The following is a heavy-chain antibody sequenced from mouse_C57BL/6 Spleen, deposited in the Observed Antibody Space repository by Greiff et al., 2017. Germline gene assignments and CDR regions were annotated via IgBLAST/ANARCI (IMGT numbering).Heavy chain of an antibody. Sequence: VQLQESGAELVRPGASVTLSCKASGYSFTDYEMNWVKQTPVHGLEWIGVIDPETGGTAYNQKFKGKAILTADKSSSTAYMELRSLTSEDTAVYYCTRWHITTVGDAIDYWGQGTSVTVSS. CDR3: TRWHITTVGDAIDY. D-gene: IGHD1-1*01. V-gene: IGHV1-15*01. J-gene: IGHJ4*01. CDR1: GYSFTDYE. CDR2: IDPETGGT.